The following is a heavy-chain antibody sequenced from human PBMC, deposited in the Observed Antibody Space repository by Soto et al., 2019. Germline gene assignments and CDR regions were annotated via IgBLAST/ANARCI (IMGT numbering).Heavy chain of an antibody. Sequence: ASVKVSCKASGYTFTTFDISWVRQAPGQGLEWMGWISTYNGDTNYAQKFQGRVTITADESTSSAYMELSSLRSEDTAVYYCARWGNDYSNRGYFDYWGQGTLVTVSS. CDR3: ARWGNDYSNRGYFDY. CDR1: GYTFTTFD. D-gene: IGHD4-4*01. J-gene: IGHJ4*02. CDR2: ISTYNGDT. V-gene: IGHV1-18*01.